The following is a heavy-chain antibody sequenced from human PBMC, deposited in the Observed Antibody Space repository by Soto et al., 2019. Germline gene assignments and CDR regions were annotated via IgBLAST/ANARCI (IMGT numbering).Heavy chain of an antibody. CDR1: GGTFSSYA. Sequence: QVQLVQSGAEVKKPGSSVKVSCKASGGTFSSYAISWVRQAPGQGLEWMGGIIPIFGTANYAQKFQGRVTITADESTSTAYMELSNLRSEDTAVYYCARNRPYCTNGVCYSPYYFDYWDQGTLVTVSS. V-gene: IGHV1-69*01. CDR3: ARNRPYCTNGVCYSPYYFDY. J-gene: IGHJ4*02. CDR2: IIPIFGTA. D-gene: IGHD2-8*01.